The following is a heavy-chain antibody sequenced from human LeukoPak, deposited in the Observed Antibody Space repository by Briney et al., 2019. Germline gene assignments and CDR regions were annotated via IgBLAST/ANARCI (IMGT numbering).Heavy chain of an antibody. V-gene: IGHV4-59*08. CDR2: IYYSGST. CDR3: ARGMVVPAAKVYWFDP. J-gene: IGHJ5*02. D-gene: IGHD2-2*01. Sequence: SETLSLTCTVSGGSISSYYWSWIRQPPGKGLEWIGYIYYSGSTNYNPSLKSRVTISVDTSKNQFSLKLSSVTAADTAVYYCARGMVVPAAKVYWFDPWGQGTLVTVSS. CDR1: GGSISSYY.